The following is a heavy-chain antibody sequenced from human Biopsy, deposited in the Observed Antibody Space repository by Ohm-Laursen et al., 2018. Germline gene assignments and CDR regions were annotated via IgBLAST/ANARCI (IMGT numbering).Heavy chain of an antibody. CDR1: GYSLIELS. Sequence: GASVKVSCKVSGYSLIELSMYWVRQAPGKGLEWMGSFDLDDGETINVQRFQGRVTMTADTSTDTAYMEMSGLRSDDTAVYYCATNIRGGELEPWKGHYYAMDVWGQGTTVTVSS. CDR2: FDLDDGET. CDR3: ATNIRGGELEPWKGHYYAMDV. D-gene: IGHD1-1*01. V-gene: IGHV1-24*01. J-gene: IGHJ6*02.